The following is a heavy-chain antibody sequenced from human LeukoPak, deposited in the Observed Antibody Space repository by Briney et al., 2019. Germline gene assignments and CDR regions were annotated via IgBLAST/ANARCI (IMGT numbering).Heavy chain of an antibody. D-gene: IGHD2-2*01. CDR1: GGSFSGYY. Sequence: SETLSLTCAVYGGSFSGYYWSWIRQPPGKGLEWIGEINHSGSTNYNPSLKSRVTISVATSKNQFSLKLSSVTAADTAVYYCARGVIVVVPAAMFDYWGQGTLVTVSS. CDR3: ARGVIVVVPAAMFDY. V-gene: IGHV4-34*01. J-gene: IGHJ4*02. CDR2: INHSGST.